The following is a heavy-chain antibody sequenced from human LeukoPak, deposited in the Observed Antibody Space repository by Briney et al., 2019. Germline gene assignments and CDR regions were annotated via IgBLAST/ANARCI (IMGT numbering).Heavy chain of an antibody. D-gene: IGHD2-2*01. Sequence: GESLKIFCKGSGYSFTSYRIGWVRQMPGKGLEWMGIIYPGDSDTRHSPSFQGQVTISADKSISTAYLQWSSLKASDTAMYYCARHRPAAAGYYYYYMDVWGKGTTVTVSS. CDR2: IYPGDSDT. CDR1: GYSFTSYR. J-gene: IGHJ6*03. V-gene: IGHV5-51*01. CDR3: ARHRPAAAGYYYYYMDV.